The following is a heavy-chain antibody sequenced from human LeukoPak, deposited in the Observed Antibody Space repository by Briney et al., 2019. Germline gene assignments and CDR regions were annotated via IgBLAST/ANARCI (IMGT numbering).Heavy chain of an antibody. D-gene: IGHD3-10*01. V-gene: IGHV4-59*08. CDR1: GGSISSYY. CDR3: ARQQIRSYTPPYYYYYGMDV. CDR2: IYYSGST. Sequence: SETLSLTCTVSGGSISSYYWSWIRQPPGKGLEWIGYIYYSGSTNYNPSLKSRVTISVDTSKNQFSLKLSSVTAADTAVYYCARQQIRSYTPPYYYYYGMDVWGQGTTVTVSS. J-gene: IGHJ6*02.